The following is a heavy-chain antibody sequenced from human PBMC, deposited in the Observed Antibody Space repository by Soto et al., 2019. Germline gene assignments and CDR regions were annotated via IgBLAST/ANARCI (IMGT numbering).Heavy chain of an antibody. CDR2: IYYSGST. CDR3: ARVGIGGNLRKSRDY. CDR1: GGSISSGDYY. V-gene: IGHV4-30-4*01. J-gene: IGHJ4*02. Sequence: QVQLQESGPGLVKPSQTLSLTCTVSGGSISSGDYYWSWIRQPPGKGLGWIGYIYYSGSTYYNPSLKSRVTISVDTSKNQFSLKLSSVTAADTAVYYCARVGIGGNLRKSRDYWGQGTLVTVSS. D-gene: IGHD2-15*01.